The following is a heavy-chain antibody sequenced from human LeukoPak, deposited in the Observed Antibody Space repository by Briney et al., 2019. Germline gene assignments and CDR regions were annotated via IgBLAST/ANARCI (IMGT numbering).Heavy chain of an antibody. V-gene: IGHV4-39*07. Sequence: SETLSLTCTVSGGSISSSSYYWGWIRQPPGKGLEWIGSIYYSGSTYYNPSLKSRVTISVDTSKNQFSLKLSSVTAADTAVYYCARARYYDSSGYYPHAFDIWGQGTMVTVSS. J-gene: IGHJ3*02. D-gene: IGHD3-22*01. CDR3: ARARYYDSSGYYPHAFDI. CDR2: IYYSGST. CDR1: GGSISSSSYY.